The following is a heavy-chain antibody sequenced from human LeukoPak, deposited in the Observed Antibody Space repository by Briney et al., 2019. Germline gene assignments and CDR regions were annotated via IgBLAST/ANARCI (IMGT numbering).Heavy chain of an antibody. CDR2: DSPYNGDT. CDR1: GYTFATYG. CDR3: AREAPLPYPRFDP. V-gene: IGHV1-18*01. J-gene: IGHJ5*02. Sequence: GASVKVSCTASGYTFATYGISWVRQAPGQGLEWMAWDSPYNGDTNYAQKFQGRVTLTTDTSTSTAYMELRSLRSDDTAVYYCAREAPLPYPRFDPWGQGTLVTVSS.